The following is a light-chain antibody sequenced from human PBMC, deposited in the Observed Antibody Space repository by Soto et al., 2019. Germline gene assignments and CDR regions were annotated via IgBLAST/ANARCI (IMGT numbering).Light chain of an antibody. J-gene: IGLJ2*01. CDR3: ASWDDYVSGVV. Sequence: QSVLPQPPSVSGTPGQRVSISCSGSSSNIGTNYVYWYQQFPGTAPKLLLYRNNQRPSGVPDRFSGSKSGTSASLAISGLRSEDDADYCCASWDDYVSGVVLGGGTKLTVL. CDR1: SSNIGTNY. V-gene: IGLV1-47*01. CDR2: RNN.